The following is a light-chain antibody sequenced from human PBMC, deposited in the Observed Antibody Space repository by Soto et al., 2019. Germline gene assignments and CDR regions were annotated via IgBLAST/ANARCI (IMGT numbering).Light chain of an antibody. CDR3: QQYSTYPWT. J-gene: IGKJ1*01. CDR1: QTISTL. Sequence: DIQMTQSPSTLSASVGDRVTITCRASQTISTLLAWYQQRPGKAPNLLIYKASSLESGVPSRFSGSGSGTEFTLTIISLQTDDFATYFCQQYSTYPWTFGQGTKVAVK. V-gene: IGKV1-5*03. CDR2: KAS.